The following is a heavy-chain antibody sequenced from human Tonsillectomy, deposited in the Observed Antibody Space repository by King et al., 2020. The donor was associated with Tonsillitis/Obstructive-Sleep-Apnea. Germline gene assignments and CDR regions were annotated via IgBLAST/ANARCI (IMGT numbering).Heavy chain of an antibody. Sequence: VQLVESGGGLVQPGGSLRLSCAASGFTFSSYEMNWVRQAPGKGLEWVSYISSSGSTIYYADSVKGRFTISRDNAKNSLYLQMNSLRAEDTAVYYCARAKRIAAADAFDIWGQGTMVTVSS. V-gene: IGHV3-48*03. J-gene: IGHJ3*02. CDR1: GFTFSSYE. CDR2: ISSSGSTI. CDR3: ARAKRIAAADAFDI. D-gene: IGHD6-13*01.